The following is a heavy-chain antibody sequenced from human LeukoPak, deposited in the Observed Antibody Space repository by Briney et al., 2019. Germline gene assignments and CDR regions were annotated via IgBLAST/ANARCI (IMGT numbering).Heavy chain of an antibody. J-gene: IGHJ4*02. CDR2: IKSKTDGGTT. Sequence: GGSLRLSCAASGFTFSNAWMSWVRQAPGKGLEWVGRIKSKTDGGTTDYAAPVKGRFTFSRDDSKSIAYLHMNSLKTEDTAVYYCLRYCSGGTCFSTADYWGQGTLVTVSS. V-gene: IGHV3-15*01. CDR3: LRYCSGGTCFSTADY. D-gene: IGHD2-15*01. CDR1: GFTFSNAW.